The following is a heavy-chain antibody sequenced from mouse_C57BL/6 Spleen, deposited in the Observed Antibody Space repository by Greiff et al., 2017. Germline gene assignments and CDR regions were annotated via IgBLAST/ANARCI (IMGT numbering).Heavy chain of an antibody. CDR1: GFTFNTYA. V-gene: IGHV10-3*01. J-gene: IGHJ4*01. CDR3: VRDDVKAMDY. CDR2: ISSKSSNYDS. Sequence: EVKLQESGGGLVQPKGSLKLSCAASGFTFNTYAMRWVRQAPGKGLEWVARISSKSSNYDSYYAGSVKDRFTISIDKSQSMLYLQMNSLKTEDTAMYYCVRDDVKAMDYWGQGTSVTVSS.